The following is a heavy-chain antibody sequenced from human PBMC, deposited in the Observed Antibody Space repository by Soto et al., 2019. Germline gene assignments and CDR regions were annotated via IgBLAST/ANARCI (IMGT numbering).Heavy chain of an antibody. CDR2: ISAYNGNT. Sequence: VASVKVSCKASGYTFTSYGISWVRQAPGQGLEWMGWISAYNGNTNYAQKLQGRVTMTTDTSTSTAYMELRSLRSDDTAVYYCARAEYCGGDCYPRFDPWGQGTLVTVSS. V-gene: IGHV1-18*01. D-gene: IGHD2-21*02. CDR1: GYTFTSYG. J-gene: IGHJ5*02. CDR3: ARAEYCGGDCYPRFDP.